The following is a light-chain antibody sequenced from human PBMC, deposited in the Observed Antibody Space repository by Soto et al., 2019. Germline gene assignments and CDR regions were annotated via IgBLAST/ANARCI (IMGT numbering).Light chain of an antibody. CDR2: GAS. V-gene: IGKV3-20*01. Sequence: ENVLTQSPGTLSLSPGERATLSCRASQTVSSYLTWYQQRPGQAPRLLIYGASKRATGIPDRFSCSGFGTDFTLPISGLESEYFTLYYCQQYGTSPMTFGQGTRLEIK. J-gene: IGKJ5*01. CDR3: QQYGTSPMT. CDR1: QTVSSY.